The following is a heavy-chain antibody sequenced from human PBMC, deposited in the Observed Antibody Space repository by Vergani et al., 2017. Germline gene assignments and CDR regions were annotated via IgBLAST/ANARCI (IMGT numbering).Heavy chain of an antibody. J-gene: IGHJ5*02. Sequence: EVQLLESGGNLVQPGGSLRLSCAASGFTFTNFAMTWVRQAPGEGLEWVSGISGSGGFTYYADSVKGRFTISRDNSKNTMFLQMNNLRAEDTAVYYCARASPYYYDSSGLSNNWFDPWGQGTLVTVSS. V-gene: IGHV3-23*01. D-gene: IGHD3-22*01. CDR1: GFTFTNFA. CDR3: ARASPYYYDSSGLSNNWFDP. CDR2: ISGSGGFT.